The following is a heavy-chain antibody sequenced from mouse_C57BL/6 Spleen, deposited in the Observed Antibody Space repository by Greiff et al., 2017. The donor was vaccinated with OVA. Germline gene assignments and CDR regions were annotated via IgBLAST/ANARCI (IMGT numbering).Heavy chain of an antibody. V-gene: IGHV1-81*01. CDR2: IYPRSGNT. J-gene: IGHJ2*01. CDR3: ARWDYYGSGGYYFDY. D-gene: IGHD1-1*01. Sequence: VQLQQSGAELARPGASVKLSCKASGYTFTSYGISWVKQRTGQGLEWIGEIYPRSGNTYYNEKFKGKATLTADKSSSTAYMELRSLTSEDSAVYFGARWDYYGSGGYYFDYWGQGTTLTVSS. CDR1: GYTFTSYG.